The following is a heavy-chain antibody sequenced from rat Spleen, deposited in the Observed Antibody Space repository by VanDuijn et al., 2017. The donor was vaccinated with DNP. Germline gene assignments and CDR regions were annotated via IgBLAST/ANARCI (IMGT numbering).Heavy chain of an antibody. D-gene: IGHD4-3*01. CDR3: ARDREGARGFDY. Sequence: QVQLKESGPGLVQPSQTLSLTCTVSGFSLTSYGVSWVRQPPGKGLEWMGVIRNTGGTRYNSALKSRLSISKDTSKSQVFLKMNSLQTEDTATYYCARDREGARGFDYWGQGVMVTVSS. V-gene: IGHV2-41*01. CDR2: IRNTGGT. J-gene: IGHJ2*01. CDR1: GFSLTSYG.